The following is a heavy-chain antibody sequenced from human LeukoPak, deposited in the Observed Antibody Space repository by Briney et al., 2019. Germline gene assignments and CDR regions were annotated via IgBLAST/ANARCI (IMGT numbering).Heavy chain of an antibody. CDR2: IYWDDDK. V-gene: IGHV2-5*02. CDR1: GFSLSTSGVG. CDR3: AHSGTMVRGAHIAAFDY. D-gene: IGHD3-10*01. J-gene: IGHJ4*02. Sequence: SGPTLVNPTQTLTLNCTFSGFSLSTSGVGVGWIRQLPGKALEWLALIYWDDDKRYSPSLKSRLTITKDTSKNQVVLTMTNMDPVYTATYYCAHSGTMVRGAHIAAFDYWGQGTLVTVSS.